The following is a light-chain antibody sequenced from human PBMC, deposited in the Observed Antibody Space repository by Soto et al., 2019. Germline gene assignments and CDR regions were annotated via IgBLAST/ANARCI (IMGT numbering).Light chain of an antibody. CDR2: AAS. J-gene: IGKJ4*01. V-gene: IGKV1-39*01. Sequence: DIQMTQSPSALSASVGDRVTITCRASQRIRSYLNWYQQKPGNAPNLLIYAASSLQSGVPSRFSGSGSGTDFTLTISNLQPEDFATYYCQQTYSVPQAFGGGTKVEIK. CDR1: QRIRSY. CDR3: QQTYSVPQA.